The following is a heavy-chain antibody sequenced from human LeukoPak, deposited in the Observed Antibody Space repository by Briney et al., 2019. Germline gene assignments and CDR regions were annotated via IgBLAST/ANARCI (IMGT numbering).Heavy chain of an antibody. CDR1: GFTFSNYW. Sequence: GSLRLSCAASGFTFSNYWMTWVRQAPGKGLEWVANIKPDGSVGYYVDSVRGRFIISRDNAGNSLYLQMNSLRVEDTAVYYCTLNLVVAAGDHWGQGTLVIVSS. CDR2: IKPDGSVG. D-gene: IGHD2-15*01. J-gene: IGHJ4*02. CDR3: TLNLVVAAGDH. V-gene: IGHV3-7*01.